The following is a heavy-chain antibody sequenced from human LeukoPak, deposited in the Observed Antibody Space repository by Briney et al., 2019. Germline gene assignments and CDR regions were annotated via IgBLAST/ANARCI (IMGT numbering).Heavy chain of an antibody. V-gene: IGHV1-2*02. J-gene: IGHJ5*02. CDR2: INPNSGGT. CDR3: ASGYSYAET. D-gene: IGHD5-18*01. CDR1: GYTFTGYY. Sequence: SVKGPSXASGYTFTGYYMNWVRPAPGQGVEWRGWINPNSGGTKYAQKCQGRVTMTRDTSISTAYMELSRLRSDDTAVYYCASGYSYAETWGQGTLVTVSS.